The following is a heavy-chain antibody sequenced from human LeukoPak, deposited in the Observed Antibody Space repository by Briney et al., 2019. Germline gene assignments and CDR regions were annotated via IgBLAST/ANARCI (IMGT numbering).Heavy chain of an antibody. D-gene: IGHD3-22*01. J-gene: IGHJ5*02. CDR1: GYTFPSYA. Sequence: ASVKVSCKASGYTFPSYAMHWVRQAPGQRLEWMGWINAGNGNTKYSQKFQGRVTITRDTSASTAYMELSSLRSEDTAVYYCARDLPPLYYYDSSGLPYNWFDPWGQGTLVTVSS. CDR2: INAGNGNT. V-gene: IGHV1-3*01. CDR3: ARDLPPLYYYDSSGLPYNWFDP.